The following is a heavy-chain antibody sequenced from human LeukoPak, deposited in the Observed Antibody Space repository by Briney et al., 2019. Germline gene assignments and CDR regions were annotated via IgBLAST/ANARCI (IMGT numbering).Heavy chain of an antibody. J-gene: IGHJ4*02. CDR2: IIPIFGTA. CDR1: GGTFSSYA. Sequence: SVKVYCKASGGTFSSYAISWVRQAPGQGLEWMGGIIPIFGTANYAQKFQGRVTITADESTSTAYMELSSLRSEDTAVYYCARSGIYYYDSSGYSQLDYWGQGTLVTVSS. CDR3: ARSGIYYYDSSGYSQLDY. D-gene: IGHD3-22*01. V-gene: IGHV1-69*13.